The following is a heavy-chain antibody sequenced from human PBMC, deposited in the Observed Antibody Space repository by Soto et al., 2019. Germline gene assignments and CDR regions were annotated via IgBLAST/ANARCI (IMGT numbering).Heavy chain of an antibody. J-gene: IGHJ4*02. CDR2: ISGSGGST. Sequence: GGSLRLSCAASGFTFSSYAMSWVRQAPGKGLEWVSAISGSGGSTYYADSVKGRFTISRDNSKNTLYLQMNSLRAEDTAVYYCAKVRGSPIFGTLDYWGQGTLVTVSS. CDR3: AKVRGSPIFGTLDY. CDR1: GFTFSSYA. V-gene: IGHV3-23*01. D-gene: IGHD3-16*01.